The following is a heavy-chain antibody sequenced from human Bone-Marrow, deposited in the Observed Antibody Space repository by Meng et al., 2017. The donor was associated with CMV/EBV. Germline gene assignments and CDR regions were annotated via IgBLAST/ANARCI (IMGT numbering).Heavy chain of an antibody. CDR3: ARIGNYYDSSGYPRDVFDM. CDR1: GGTFSSYT. CDR2: IIPILGIA. Sequence: SVKVSCKASGGTFSSYTISWVRQAPGQGLEWMGRIIPILGIANYAQKFQGRVTITADKSTSTAYMELSSLRSEDTAVYYCARIGNYYDSSGYPRDVFDMWAQGTMVTVPS. D-gene: IGHD3-22*01. V-gene: IGHV1-69*02. J-gene: IGHJ3*02.